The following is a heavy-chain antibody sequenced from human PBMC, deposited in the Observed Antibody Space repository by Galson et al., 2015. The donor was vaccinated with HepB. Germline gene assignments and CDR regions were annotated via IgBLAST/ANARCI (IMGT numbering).Heavy chain of an antibody. CDR3: ARLAGDDGFDV. Sequence: QSGAEVTKPGESLTISCKGSGSSFPTNWIGWVRQMPGKGLEWMGIIYPRDSDTRKFQGQVTISADKSINTAYLQWSSLKASDTAIYYCARLAGDDGFDVWGQGTMVTVSS. J-gene: IGHJ3*01. D-gene: IGHD3-16*01. CDR2: IYPRDSDT. V-gene: IGHV5-51*03. CDR1: GSSFPTNW.